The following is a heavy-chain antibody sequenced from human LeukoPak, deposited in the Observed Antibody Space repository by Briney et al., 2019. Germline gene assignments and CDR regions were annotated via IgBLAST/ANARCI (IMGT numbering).Heavy chain of an antibody. CDR1: GFTFSSYG. V-gene: IGHV3-30*18. J-gene: IGHJ4*02. Sequence: GGSLRLSCAASGFTFSSYGMHWVRQAPGKGLEWVAVISYDGSNKYYADSVKGRFTISRDNSKDTLYLQVNSLRAEDTAVYYCAKGISIAVAGYFDYWGQGTLVTVSS. CDR2: ISYDGSNK. D-gene: IGHD6-19*01. CDR3: AKGISIAVAGYFDY.